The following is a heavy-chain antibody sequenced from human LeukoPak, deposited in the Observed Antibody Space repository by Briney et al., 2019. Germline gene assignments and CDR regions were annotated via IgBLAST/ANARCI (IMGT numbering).Heavy chain of an antibody. CDR1: GSTFTSYY. D-gene: IGHD3-22*01. V-gene: IGHV1-46*01. Sequence: ASVKVSCKASGSTFTSYYMHWVRQAPGQGLEWMGIINPSGGSTSCAQKFQGRVTMTRDTSTSTVYMELSSLRSEDTAVYYCARVGDDSSGYYYRSFDYWGQGTLVTVSS. CDR3: ARVGDDSSGYYYRSFDY. CDR2: INPSGGST. J-gene: IGHJ4*02.